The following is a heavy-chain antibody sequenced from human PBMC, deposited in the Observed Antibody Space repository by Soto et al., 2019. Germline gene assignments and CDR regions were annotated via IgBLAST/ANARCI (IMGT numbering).Heavy chain of an antibody. D-gene: IGHD2-21*01. CDR3: AHERGCCGSRGV. J-gene: IGHJ4*02. CDR2: IYWNDDK. CDR1: GFSLSDGGEG. Sequence: QITLKESGPTLVKPTQTLTLTCTFSGFSLSDGGEGVGWIRQPPGKALEWLALIYWNDDKRYNPSLKSRLTITKDTSKNQVVLTMTNMAPVDTATYHCAHERGCCGSRGVWGQGTLVTVSS. V-gene: IGHV2-5*01.